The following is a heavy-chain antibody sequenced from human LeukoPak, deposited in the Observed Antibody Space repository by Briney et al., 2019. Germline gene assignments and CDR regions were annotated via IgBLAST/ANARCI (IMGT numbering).Heavy chain of an antibody. V-gene: IGHV3-33*01. J-gene: IGHJ4*02. Sequence: GGSLRLSCAASGFTFSDSGMYWVRQSPGKGLEWVALIWYDGSNKYYADSVKGRFTISRDNSKNTLYLQMNSLRAEDTAVYYCARGPRFNYYVPYWGQGTLVTVSS. CDR1: GFTFSDSG. CDR3: ARGPRFNYYVPY. CDR2: IWYDGSNK. D-gene: IGHD5-24*01.